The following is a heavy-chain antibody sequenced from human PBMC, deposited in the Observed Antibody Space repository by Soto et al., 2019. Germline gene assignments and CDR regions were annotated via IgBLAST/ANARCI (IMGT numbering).Heavy chain of an antibody. CDR3: AASGYSSGWYTYCGMDD. D-gene: IGHD6-19*01. J-gene: IGHJ6*02. CDR1: GTIFSGFG. V-gene: IGHV3-30*02. CDR2: IRHDGSNI. Sequence: GGSLRLSCAASGTIFSGFGMHWVRQAPGKGLEWVAVIRHDGSNIYYADSVKGRFTISRDNFKKTLYLQMDSLRAEDTAVYYCAASGYSSGWYTYCGMDDWGQGTTVTVSS.